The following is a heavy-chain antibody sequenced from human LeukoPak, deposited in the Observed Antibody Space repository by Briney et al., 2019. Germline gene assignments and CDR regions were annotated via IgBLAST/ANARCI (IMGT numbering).Heavy chain of an antibody. CDR1: GGSISSYY. CDR2: IYHSGST. D-gene: IGHD2/OR15-2a*01. J-gene: IGHJ3*01. Sequence: SETLSLICTVSGGSISSYYRSWIRQPPGKGLEWIGYIYHSGSTKYNPSLKSRVTTSVDTSKNQFSLKVSSVTAADTAVYYCARLSRVKDSFDEWGQGTMVTVSS. CDR3: ARLSRVKDSFDE. V-gene: IGHV4-59*01.